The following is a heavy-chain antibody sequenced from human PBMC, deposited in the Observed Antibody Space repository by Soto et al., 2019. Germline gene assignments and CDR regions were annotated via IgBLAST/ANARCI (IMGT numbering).Heavy chain of an antibody. V-gene: IGHV4-30-4*01. CDR2: IYYSGNT. CDR1: GGSISSGYYY. J-gene: IGHJ6*02. Sequence: QVQLQESGPGLVKPSQTLSLTCSVSGGSISSGYYYWRWIRQPPGKGLEWIGNIYYSGNTYYNPSLKSRLIISIDASKNRFSLKVGSVTAADTAVYYCASSSLYVLYVWGQGTTVTVSS. CDR3: ASSSLYVLYV.